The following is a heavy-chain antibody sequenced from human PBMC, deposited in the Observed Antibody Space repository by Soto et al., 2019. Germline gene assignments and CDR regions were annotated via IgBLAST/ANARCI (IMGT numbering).Heavy chain of an antibody. J-gene: IGHJ6*02. Sequence: GGSLRLTCAASGFTFGSYSMSWARQAPGKGLEWVSTVSGSGGSTYYGDSVKGRFTISRDNSKNTLYLQMNSLRVEDTAMYYCVRENYYYGMDVWGQGTAVTVSS. CDR2: VSGSGGST. CDR1: GFTFGSYS. V-gene: IGHV3-23*01. CDR3: VRENYYYGMDV.